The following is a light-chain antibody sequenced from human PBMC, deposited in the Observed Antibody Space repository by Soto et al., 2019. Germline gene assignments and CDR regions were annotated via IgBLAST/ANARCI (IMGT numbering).Light chain of an antibody. V-gene: IGLV4-69*01. CDR1: SGRSNYA. CDR3: QTWGTGIRV. J-gene: IGLJ3*02. Sequence: QPVLTQSPSASASLGASVKLTCTLSSGRSNYAIAWYQQRPEKGPRYLMKLNSDGSHSKGDGIPDRFSGSSSGAERYLTIFSLQSEDEADYYCQTWGTGIRVFGGGTQLTVL. CDR2: LNSDGSH.